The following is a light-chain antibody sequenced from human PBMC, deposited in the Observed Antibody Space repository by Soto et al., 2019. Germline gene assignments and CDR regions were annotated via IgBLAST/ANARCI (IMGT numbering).Light chain of an antibody. J-gene: IGLJ1*01. CDR1: HIGSIR. V-gene: IGLV3-21*02. Sequence: SYELTQRPSVSVAPGETARITCQGDHIGSIRVHWYQQRPGQAPVLLVYDDTDRPSGVPEQFSGSNSGNKATLTISRVEAGLEADYYCQVWDSSSDRYVFGTGTKVTVL. CDR2: DDT. CDR3: QVWDSSSDRYV.